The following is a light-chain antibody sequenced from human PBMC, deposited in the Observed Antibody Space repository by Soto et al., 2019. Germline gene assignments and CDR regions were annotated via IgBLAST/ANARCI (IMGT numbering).Light chain of an antibody. CDR3: QQYDDHSWT. CDR2: KAS. CDR1: QSISSW. J-gene: IGKJ1*01. Sequence: DIQMTQSPSTLSASVGDRVIITCRASQSISSWLAWYQQKPGKAPNLLISKASALKSGVPSRFSGSESGTEFTITISSLQPDDFATYYCQQYDDHSWTFGQGTKVEIK. V-gene: IGKV1-5*03.